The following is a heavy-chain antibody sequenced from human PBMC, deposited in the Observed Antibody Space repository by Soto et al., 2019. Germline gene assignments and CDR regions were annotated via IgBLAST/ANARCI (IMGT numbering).Heavy chain of an antibody. CDR3: ARDPLALYYDFWSGYYGPYFDY. CDR2: ISYDGSNK. D-gene: IGHD3-3*01. V-gene: IGHV3-30-3*01. Sequence: GGSLRLSCAASGFTFSSYAMHWVRQAPGKGLEWVAVISYDGSNKYYADSGKGRFTISRDNAKNTLYLQMNSLRAEDTAVYYCARDPLALYYDFWSGYYGPYFDYWGQGTLVTVSS. CDR1: GFTFSSYA. J-gene: IGHJ4*02.